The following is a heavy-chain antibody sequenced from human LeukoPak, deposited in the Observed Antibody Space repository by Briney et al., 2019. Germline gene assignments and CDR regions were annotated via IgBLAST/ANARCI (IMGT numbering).Heavy chain of an antibody. CDR2: IYSGGNT. J-gene: IGHJ4*02. D-gene: IGHD3-22*01. V-gene: IGHV3-53*01. CDR3: AKCYYDSSGYFIFDY. Sequence: QPGGSLRLSCTVSGFTVSSNSWSWVRQAPGKGLEWVSFIYSGGNTHYSDSVKGRFTLSRDNSKNTLYLQMNSLRAEDTAVYYCAKCYYDSSGYFIFDYWGQGTLVTVSS. CDR1: GFTVSSNS.